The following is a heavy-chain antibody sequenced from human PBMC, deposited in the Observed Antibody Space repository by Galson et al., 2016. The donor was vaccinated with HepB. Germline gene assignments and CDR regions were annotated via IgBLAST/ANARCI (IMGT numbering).Heavy chain of an antibody. V-gene: IGHV4-39*07. CDR3: ARGLFRFSSSWYDAFDI. J-gene: IGHJ3*02. CDR1: GDSISSSTYY. D-gene: IGHD6-13*01. CDR2: MYYGWST. Sequence: SETLSLTCTVSGDSISSSTYYRAWIRQPPGKGLEWIGSMYYGWSTYYNPSLKSRVTISEDTSKNQFSLKLSSVTAADTAVYYCARGLFRFSSSWYDAFDIWGQGTMVTVSS.